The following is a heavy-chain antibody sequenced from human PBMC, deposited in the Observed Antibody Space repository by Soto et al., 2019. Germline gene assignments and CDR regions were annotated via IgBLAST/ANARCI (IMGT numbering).Heavy chain of an antibody. J-gene: IGHJ4*02. CDR3: SAIYYYARQLDISGLRPFDY. V-gene: IGHV2-70*11. CDR2: IDWDDDK. D-gene: IGHD3-10*01. CDR1: GFSLSTSGMC. Sequence: SGPTLVNPTQTLTLTCTFSGFSLSTSGMCVSWIRQPPGKALEWLARIDWDDDKYYSTSLKTRLTISKDTSKNQVVLTMTNMDPVDSLRADDSAIYYYARQLDISGLRPFDYWGQGTLVTVSS.